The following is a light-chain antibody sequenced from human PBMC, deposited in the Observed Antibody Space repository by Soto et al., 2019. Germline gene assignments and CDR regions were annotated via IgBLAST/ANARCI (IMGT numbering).Light chain of an antibody. V-gene: IGKV1-39*01. CDR3: QQSYGTPLN. CDR1: QSISNY. CDR2: AAS. J-gene: IGKJ4*01. Sequence: DMEMTQSPSSLSASVGDRVTITCRASQSISNYLNWYQHKPGKVPKLLIYAASSLQSGVPTRFSGSGSGTDVTLTINSLQPEDFATYYCQQSYGTPLNFGGGTKIEIK.